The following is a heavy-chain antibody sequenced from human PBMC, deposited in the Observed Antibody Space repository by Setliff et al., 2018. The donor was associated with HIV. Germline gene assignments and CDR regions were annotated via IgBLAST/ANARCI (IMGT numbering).Heavy chain of an antibody. J-gene: IGHJ1*01. D-gene: IGHD6-13*01. Sequence: ASVKVSCKASGYTFTGWYMHWVRQAPGQGLEWMGWINPNSGATNYAQKFQGRVTMTRDTSISTAYMELSRLRSDDTAMYYCATDPGYSSTWYSESFQHWGQGTVVTVSS. CDR1: GYTFTGWY. CDR3: ATDPGYSSTWYSESFQH. V-gene: IGHV1-2*02. CDR2: INPNSGAT.